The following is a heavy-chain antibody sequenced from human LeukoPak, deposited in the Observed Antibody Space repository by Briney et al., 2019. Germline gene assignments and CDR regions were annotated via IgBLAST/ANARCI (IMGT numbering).Heavy chain of an antibody. J-gene: IGHJ4*02. CDR3: AKGGVAYRSLYFDF. CDR1: GYTFTSYA. D-gene: IGHD2-8*02. CDR2: IIPIFGTA. Sequence: SVKVSCKASGYTFTSYAMNWVRPAPGQGLEWMGGIIPIFGTANYAQKFQGRVTITADESTSTAYMELSSLRSEDTAVYYCAKGGVAYRSLYFDFWGQGTLVTVSS. V-gene: IGHV1-69*13.